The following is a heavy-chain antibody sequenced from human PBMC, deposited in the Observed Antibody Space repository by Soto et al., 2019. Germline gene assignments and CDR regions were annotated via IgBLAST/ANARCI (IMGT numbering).Heavy chain of an antibody. CDR3: AKVRGYASGWRYFDY. Sequence: PSEPLSLTCNVSGGSISGYYWSWIRQAPGKGLQWIGYIFHSGSTSYNPSLRSRVTISVDTSKNQFSLKVNSVTAADTAVYYCAKVRGYASGWRYFDYWGQGTLVTVSS. J-gene: IGHJ4*02. CDR1: GGSISGYY. V-gene: IGHV4-59*01. CDR2: IFHSGST. D-gene: IGHD5-18*01.